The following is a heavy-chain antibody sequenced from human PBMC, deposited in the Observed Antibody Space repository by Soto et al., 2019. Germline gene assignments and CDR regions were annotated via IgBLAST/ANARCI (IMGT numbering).Heavy chain of an antibody. D-gene: IGHD4-17*01. J-gene: IGHJ4*02. CDR1: GFTFSSYS. CDR3: ARESTVTTGFY. CDR2: ISSSSSYI. Sequence: EVQLVESGGGLVKPGGSLRLSCAASGFTFSSYSMNWVRQAPGKGLEWVSSISSSSSYIYYADSVTGRFTISTDNAKNSLYLQMNSLRAEDTAVYYCARESTVTTGFYWGQGTLVTVSS. V-gene: IGHV3-21*01.